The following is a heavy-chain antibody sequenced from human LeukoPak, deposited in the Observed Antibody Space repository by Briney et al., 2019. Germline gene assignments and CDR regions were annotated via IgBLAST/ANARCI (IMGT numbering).Heavy chain of an antibody. D-gene: IGHD3-22*01. CDR2: ISSSSYI. Sequence: GGSLRLSCAASGFTFSSYSMNWVRQAPGKGLEWVSSISSSSYIYYADSVKGRFTISRDNAKNSLYLQMNSLRAEDTAVYYCARDYYDSSGYYSSFRYFDYWGQGTLVTVSS. CDR3: ARDYYDSSGYYSSFRYFDY. J-gene: IGHJ4*02. CDR1: GFTFSSYS. V-gene: IGHV3-21*01.